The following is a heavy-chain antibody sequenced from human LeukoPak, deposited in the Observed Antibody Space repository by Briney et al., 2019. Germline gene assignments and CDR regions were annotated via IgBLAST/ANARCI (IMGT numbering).Heavy chain of an antibody. Sequence: SETLSLTCNVSGSSISNGFFWAWIRQSPGKGLEWIGSIQNGGDSYYNPSLKSRTTMSVDTSKNQFSLKLTSVTAADTAVFYCARGTGRFCTSSSCYLSFVYWGQGTLVTVSS. J-gene: IGHJ4*02. CDR2: IQNGGDS. CDR3: ARGTGRFCTSSSCYLSFVY. D-gene: IGHD2-2*01. CDR1: GSSISNGFF. V-gene: IGHV4-38-2*02.